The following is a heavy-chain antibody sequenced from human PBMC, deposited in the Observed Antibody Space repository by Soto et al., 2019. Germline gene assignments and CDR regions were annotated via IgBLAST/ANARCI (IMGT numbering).Heavy chain of an antibody. CDR3: ARDTRDGYYFEY. V-gene: IGHV4-59*01. Sequence: SETLSLTCTVSGDSISTYYWSWIRQPPGKGLEWIGYLYDSGSTHYNPSLKSRVTISVDTSKNQFSLKLTSVTAADTAVYYCARDTRDGYYFEYWGQGILVTVSS. CDR2: LYDSGST. D-gene: IGHD1-26*01. CDR1: GDSISTYY. J-gene: IGHJ4*02.